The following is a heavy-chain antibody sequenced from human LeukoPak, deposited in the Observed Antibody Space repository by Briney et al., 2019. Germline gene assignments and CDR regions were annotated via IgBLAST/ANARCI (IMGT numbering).Heavy chain of an antibody. J-gene: IGHJ3*02. D-gene: IGHD6-19*01. V-gene: IGHV1-18*01. CDR2: ISACNGNT. CDR1: GYTFTSYG. Sequence: ASVKVSCKASGYTFTSYGISWVRQAPGQGLEWMGWISACNGNTNYAQKVQGRVTMTTDTSTSTAYMELRSLRSDDTALYYCARIGAGMSAARAFDIWGQGTMVTVSS. CDR3: ARIGAGMSAARAFDI.